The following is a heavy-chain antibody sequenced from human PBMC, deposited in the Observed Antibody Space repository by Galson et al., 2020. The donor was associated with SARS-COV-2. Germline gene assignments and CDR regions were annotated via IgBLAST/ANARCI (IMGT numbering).Heavy chain of an antibody. CDR2: ISNDGTNT. J-gene: IGHJ4*02. CDR3: ARDLGYSSGWYQNHFDY. CDR1: GFTFSSFG. Sequence: GESLKISCAASGFTFSSFGMHWVRQAPGKGLEWVAVISNDGTNTYYADSVKGRFTLSRDNSKNTLYLQMNSLRAEDTAVYYCARDLGYSSGWYQNHFDYWGQGTLVTVSS. V-gene: IGHV3-30*03. D-gene: IGHD6-19*01.